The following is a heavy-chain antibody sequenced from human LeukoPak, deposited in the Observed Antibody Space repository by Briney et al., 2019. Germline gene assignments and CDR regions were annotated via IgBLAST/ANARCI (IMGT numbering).Heavy chain of an antibody. D-gene: IGHD2-2*01. Sequence: PGGSPRLSCAASGFTFSSYSMNWVRQAPGKGLEWVSSISSSSSYIYYADSVKGRFTISRDNAKNSLYLQMNSLRAEDTAVYYCAKERRAYCSSTSCSHFDYWGQGTLVTVSS. CDR3: AKERRAYCSSTSCSHFDY. CDR2: ISSSSSYI. J-gene: IGHJ4*02. V-gene: IGHV3-21*04. CDR1: GFTFSSYS.